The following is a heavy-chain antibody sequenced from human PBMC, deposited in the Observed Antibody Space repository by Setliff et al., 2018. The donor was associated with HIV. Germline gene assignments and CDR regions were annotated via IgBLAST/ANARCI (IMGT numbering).Heavy chain of an antibody. V-gene: IGHV3-53*01. J-gene: IGHJ4*02. CDR1: GFPVSDNY. D-gene: IGHD4-17*01. CDR3: TRAPPTTVVNFFDS. CDR2: IYSDGRT. Sequence: GGSLRLSCAASGFPVSDNYVTWVRQAPGKGLEWVSVIYSDGRTFYADPVKGRFTISRGDSKDTLYLHMHSLRAEDTAMYYCTRAPPTTVVNFFDSWGQGTLVTVSS.